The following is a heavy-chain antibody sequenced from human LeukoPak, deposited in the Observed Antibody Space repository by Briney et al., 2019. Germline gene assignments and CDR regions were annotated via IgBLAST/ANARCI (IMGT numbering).Heavy chain of an antibody. CDR3: ARVLLRGPYNWFDP. V-gene: IGHV4-61*01. CDR2: IYYSGST. CDR1: GYSISIAYY. J-gene: IGHJ5*02. D-gene: IGHD3-10*01. Sequence: AETLSLTCTVSGYSISIAYYWSWIRQPPGKGLEWIGYIYYSGSTNYNPSLKSRVTISVDTSKNQFSLKLSSVTAADTAVYYCARVLLRGPYNWFDPWGQGTLVTVSS.